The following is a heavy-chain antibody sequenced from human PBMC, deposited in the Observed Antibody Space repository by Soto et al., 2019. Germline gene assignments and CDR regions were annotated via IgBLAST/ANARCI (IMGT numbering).Heavy chain of an antibody. CDR2: INSDGSST. J-gene: IGHJ6*02. Sequence: GSLRLSCAASGFPFSSYWMHWVRQAPGKGLVWVSRINSDGSSTSYADSVKGRFTISRDNAKNTLYLQMNSLRAEDTAVYYCATRYYYGSGSMYGMDVWGQGTTVTVSS. CDR3: ATRYYYGSGSMYGMDV. D-gene: IGHD3-10*01. V-gene: IGHV3-74*01. CDR1: GFPFSSYW.